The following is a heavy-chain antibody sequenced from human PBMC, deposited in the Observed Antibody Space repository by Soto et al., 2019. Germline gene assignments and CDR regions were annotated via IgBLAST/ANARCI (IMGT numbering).Heavy chain of an antibody. J-gene: IGHJ3*02. CDR2: INPSGGST. D-gene: IGHD1-1*01. CDR1: GYRYASNY. V-gene: IGHV1-46*03. CDR3: GRVFAGNGNDDPSGGALAI. Sequence: GVSAKLSCEACGYRYASNYMRSARQSHGQGLEWMGRINPSGGSTNYAQKFQGRVTMTRDTSTSTAYMELSSLSSEDTALYYCGRVFAGNGNDDPSGGALAIWGQGTKVTVSS.